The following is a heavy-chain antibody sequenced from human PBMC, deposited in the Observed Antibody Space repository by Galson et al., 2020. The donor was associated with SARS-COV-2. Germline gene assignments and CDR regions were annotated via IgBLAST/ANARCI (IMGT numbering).Heavy chain of an antibody. CDR3: ARGDGYNYFDF. V-gene: IGHV3-30*04. J-gene: IGHJ4*02. Sequence: GGSLRLSCAASGFTFSSYDRHWVRQAPGKGLEWVADISYDGSNKYYADSVKGRFTISRDTSKNTLYLQMNSMRAEDTAVYYCARGDGYNYFDFWGQGTLVTVSS. CDR2: ISYDGSNK. CDR1: GFTFSSYD. D-gene: IGHD5-12*01.